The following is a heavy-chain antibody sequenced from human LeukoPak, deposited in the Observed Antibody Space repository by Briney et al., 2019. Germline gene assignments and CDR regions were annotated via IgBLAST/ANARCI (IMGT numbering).Heavy chain of an antibody. CDR1: GYSISSGYY. Sequence: SETLSLTCTVSGYSISSGYYWGWIRQPPGKGLEWIGSIYHSGSTYYNPSLKSRVTISVDTSKNQFSLKLSSVTAADTAVYYCAISKADIVVVPAALDAFDIWGQGTMVTVSS. V-gene: IGHV4-38-2*02. D-gene: IGHD2-2*01. J-gene: IGHJ3*02. CDR3: AISKADIVVVPAALDAFDI. CDR2: IYHSGST.